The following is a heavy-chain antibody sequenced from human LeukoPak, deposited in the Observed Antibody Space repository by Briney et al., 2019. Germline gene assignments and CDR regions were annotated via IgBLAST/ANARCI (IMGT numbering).Heavy chain of an antibody. CDR1: GGTFSSYT. V-gene: IGHV1-18*01. CDR3: VRGGPFPSGSSSREYYLDY. D-gene: IGHD6-6*01. Sequence: ASVEVSCKASGGTFSSYTISWVRQAPGQGLEWMGWRSIYNGNTDYKLQGRVTMTTDTSTSTAYMEVRSLRSDDTAVYYCVRGGPFPSGSSSREYYLDYWGQGTLVTVSS. J-gene: IGHJ4*02. CDR2: RSIYNGNT.